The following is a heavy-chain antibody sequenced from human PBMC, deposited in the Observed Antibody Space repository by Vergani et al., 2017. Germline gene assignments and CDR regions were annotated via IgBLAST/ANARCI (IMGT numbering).Heavy chain of an antibody. CDR3: ARGGKGIIMVVPSTHL. CDR2: ISARYPST. V-gene: IGHV3-23*01. J-gene: IGHJ4*02. CDR1: GFTFSACP. Sequence: EVQLLQSGGGVIQPGGSVRLSCAASGFTFSACPMTWVRQAPGKGLEWVSAISARYPSTYYADSVKGRFTISRDNSKKMMSLQMNSLRVEDTAVYYCARGGKGIIMVVPSTHLWGQGTLVTVSS. D-gene: IGHD2-15*01.